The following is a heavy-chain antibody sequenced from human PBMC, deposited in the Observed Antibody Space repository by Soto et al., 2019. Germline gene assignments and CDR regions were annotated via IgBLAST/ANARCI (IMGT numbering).Heavy chain of an antibody. CDR2: IYHSGST. J-gene: IGHJ5*02. CDR1: GGSFSGYY. CDR3: ARGNPIVVVGAGGFAP. D-gene: IGHD2-15*01. V-gene: IGHV4-34*01. Sequence: SETLSLTCAVYGGSFSGYYWSWIRQPPGKGLEWIGEIYHSGSTNYNPSLKSRVTISVDTSKNQFSLKLSSVTAADTAVYYCARGNPIVVVGAGGFAPWGRGTLVTVSS.